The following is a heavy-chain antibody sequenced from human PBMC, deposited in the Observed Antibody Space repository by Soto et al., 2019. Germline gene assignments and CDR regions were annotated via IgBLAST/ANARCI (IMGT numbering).Heavy chain of an antibody. CDR2: ISYDGSNK. Sequence: GGSLRLSCAASGFTFSSYAMHWVRQAPGKGLEWVAVISYDGSNKYYADSVKGRFTISRDNSKNTLYLQMNSLRAEDTAVYYCATGPRSYLDAFDIWGQGTMVTVSS. D-gene: IGHD1-26*01. CDR3: ATGPRSYLDAFDI. J-gene: IGHJ3*02. V-gene: IGHV3-30-3*01. CDR1: GFTFSSYA.